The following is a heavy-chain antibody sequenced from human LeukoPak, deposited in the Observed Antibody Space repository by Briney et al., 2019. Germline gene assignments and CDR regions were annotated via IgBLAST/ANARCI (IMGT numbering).Heavy chain of an antibody. J-gene: IGHJ6*03. CDR2: ISYDGSNK. D-gene: IGHD6-6*01. CDR3: ARDGARYYYYYMDV. Sequence: GGSLRLSCAASGFTFSSYAMHWVRQAPGKGLEWVAVISYDGSNKYYADSVKGRFTISRDNSKNTLYLQMNSLRAEDTAVYYCARDGARYYYYYMDVWGKGTTVTVSS. CDR1: GFTFSSYA. V-gene: IGHV3-30-3*01.